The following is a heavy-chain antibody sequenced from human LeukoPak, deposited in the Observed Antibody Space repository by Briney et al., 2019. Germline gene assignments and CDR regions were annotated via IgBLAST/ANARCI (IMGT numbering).Heavy chain of an antibody. Sequence: GGSLRLSCAASGFTFSSYSMNWVRQAPGKGLEWVSAISGSGGSTYYADSVKGRFTISRDNSKNTLYLQMNSLRAEDTAVYYCAISYTVTTTYFDYWGQGTLVTVSS. CDR3: AISYTVTTTYFDY. D-gene: IGHD4-17*01. CDR1: GFTFSSYS. V-gene: IGHV3-23*01. CDR2: ISGSGGST. J-gene: IGHJ4*02.